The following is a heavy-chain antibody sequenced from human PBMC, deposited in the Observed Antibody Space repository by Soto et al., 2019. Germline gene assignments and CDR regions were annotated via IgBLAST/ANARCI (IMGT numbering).Heavy chain of an antibody. J-gene: IGHJ5*02. CDR2: INVYNGNT. V-gene: IGHV1-18*01. CDR3: ARGVGSGIYYNQYNWFDP. D-gene: IGHD3-10*01. CDR1: GYTFTTYR. Sequence: ASVKVSCKASGYTFTTYRMSWVRLAPGQGLEWMGWINVYNGNTKYAQKLQGGVTMTTDTSTSTAYMELRSLISDDTAVYYCARGVGSGIYYNQYNWFDPWGQGNLVTVS.